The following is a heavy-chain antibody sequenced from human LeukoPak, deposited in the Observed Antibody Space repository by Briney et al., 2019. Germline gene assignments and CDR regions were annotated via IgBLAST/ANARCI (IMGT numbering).Heavy chain of an antibody. CDR3: AKDSGGSVLED. V-gene: IGHV3-30*18. Sequence: GGSLRLSCAASGFIFSGSVMHWVRQAPGKGLEWVAIISYDGTNENYGDSVKGRFTISRDNSKSTLYLHMNSLRHDDTAVYYCAKDSGGSVLEDWGHGSLVIVPS. CDR1: GFIFSGSV. J-gene: IGHJ4*01. D-gene: IGHD2-15*01. CDR2: ISYDGTNE.